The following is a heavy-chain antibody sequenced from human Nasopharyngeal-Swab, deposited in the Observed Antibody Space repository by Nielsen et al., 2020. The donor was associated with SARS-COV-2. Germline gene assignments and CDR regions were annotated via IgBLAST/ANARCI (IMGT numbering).Heavy chain of an antibody. Sequence: GSLRLSCTVSGGSISSYYWSWIRQPPGKGLEWIGYIYYSGSTNYNPSLKSRVTISVDTSKNQFSLKLSSVTAADTAVYYCASSPLGSGWEYYFDSWGQGTLVTVSS. CDR3: ASSPLGSGWEYYFDS. V-gene: IGHV4-59*13. D-gene: IGHD6-19*01. CDR1: GGSISSYY. CDR2: IYYSGST. J-gene: IGHJ4*02.